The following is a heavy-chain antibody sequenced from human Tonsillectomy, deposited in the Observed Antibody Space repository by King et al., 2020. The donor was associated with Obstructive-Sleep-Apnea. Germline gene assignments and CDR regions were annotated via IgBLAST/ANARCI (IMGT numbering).Heavy chain of an antibody. V-gene: IGHV4-31*03. J-gene: IGHJ3*02. CDR2: IYYSGCT. D-gene: IGHD2-2*01. CDR1: GGSISSVGYY. Sequence: VQLQESGPGLVKPSQTLSLTCTVSGGSISSVGYYWSWIRQHPGKGLEWIGYIYYSGCTYYNPSLKSRVTISVATSKNQCSLKLSSFTAADTAVYYCARGAMTLGAFDIWGQGTMVTVSS. CDR3: ARGAMTLGAFDI.